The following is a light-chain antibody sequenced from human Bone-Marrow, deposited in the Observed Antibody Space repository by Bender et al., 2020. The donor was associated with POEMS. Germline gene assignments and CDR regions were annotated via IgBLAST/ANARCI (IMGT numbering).Light chain of an antibody. Sequence: SYELTQPPSVSVSPGQTASIACSGDKLGNKYVCWYQQKPGQSPVLVIYQDKKRPSGIPERFSGSNSGNTATLTISGTQTMDEADYYCCSYAGGFYVFGAGTKVTVL. CDR3: CSYAGGFYV. V-gene: IGLV3-1*01. J-gene: IGLJ1*01. CDR1: KLGNKY. CDR2: QDK.